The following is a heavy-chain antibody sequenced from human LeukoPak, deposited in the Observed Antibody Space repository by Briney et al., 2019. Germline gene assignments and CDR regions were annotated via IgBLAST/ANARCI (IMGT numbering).Heavy chain of an antibody. CDR1: GFTYSSYV. V-gene: IGHV3-33*01. CDR2: IWDDGSNK. CDR3: ARDYGDYYFDY. J-gene: IGHJ4*02. Sequence: GGSLRHSCVASGFTYSSYVMHWVRQAAGKGLAWVGVIWDDGSNKYYVDSVKGRSTISRDNSKNTLYLQMNNLRAEDTAVYYCARDYGDYYFDYWGQGTLVTVSS. D-gene: IGHD4-17*01.